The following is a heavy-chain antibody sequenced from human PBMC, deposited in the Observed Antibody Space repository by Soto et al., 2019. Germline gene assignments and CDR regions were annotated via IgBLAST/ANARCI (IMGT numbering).Heavy chain of an antibody. CDR2: ITPIFGAA. V-gene: IGHV1-69*13. CDR3: ARDGIAARPIAWFDP. J-gene: IGHJ5*02. D-gene: IGHD6-6*01. Sequence: SVKVSCKASGGTFSSYAIRWVRQAPGQGLEWMGGITPIFGAADYAQKFQGRVTITADESTSTAYMELSSLRSEDTAVYYCARDGIAARPIAWFDPXGQGTLVTVSS. CDR1: GGTFSSYA.